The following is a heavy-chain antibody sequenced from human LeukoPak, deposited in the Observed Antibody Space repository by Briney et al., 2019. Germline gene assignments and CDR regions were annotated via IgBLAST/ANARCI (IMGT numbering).Heavy chain of an antibody. CDR3: ARIGPAGWLRYFDWLSGGLFDY. CDR2: ISYDGSNK. CDR1: GFTFSSYA. D-gene: IGHD3-9*01. Sequence: GGSLRLSCAASGFTFSSYAMHWVRQAPGKGLEWVAVISYDGSNKYYADSVKGRFTISRDNSKNTLYLQMNSLRAEDTAVYYCARIGPAGWLRYFDWLSGGLFDYWGQGTLVTVSS. V-gene: IGHV3-30*04. J-gene: IGHJ4*02.